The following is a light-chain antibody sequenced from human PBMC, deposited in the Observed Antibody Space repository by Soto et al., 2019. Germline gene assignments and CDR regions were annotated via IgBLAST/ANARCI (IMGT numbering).Light chain of an antibody. J-gene: IGLJ7*01. CDR3: CSYAGTSTHTV. Sequence: QSVLTQPASVSESPGQSITISCTGTSSDVGSYKLVSWYQQHPGKAPKLMISEVSKRPSGISDRFSGSKSGSTASLTISGLQAEDEADYYCCSYAGTSTHTVFGGGTQLTVL. V-gene: IGLV2-23*02. CDR1: SSDVGSYKL. CDR2: EVS.